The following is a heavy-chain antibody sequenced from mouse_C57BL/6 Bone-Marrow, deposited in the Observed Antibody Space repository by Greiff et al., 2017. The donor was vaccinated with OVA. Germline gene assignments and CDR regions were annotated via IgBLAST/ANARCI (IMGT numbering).Heavy chain of an antibody. J-gene: IGHJ4*01. D-gene: IGHD1-1*01. CDR1: GYTFTDYY. V-gene: IGHV1-76*01. CDR3: AIIYYYGSRAMDY. Sequence: VQLQQSGAELVRPGASVKLSCKASGYTFTDYYINWVKQRPGQGLEWIARIYPGSGNTYYNEKFKGKATLTAEKSSSTAYMQLSSLTSEDSAVYFCAIIYYYGSRAMDYWGQGTSVTVSS. CDR2: IYPGSGNT.